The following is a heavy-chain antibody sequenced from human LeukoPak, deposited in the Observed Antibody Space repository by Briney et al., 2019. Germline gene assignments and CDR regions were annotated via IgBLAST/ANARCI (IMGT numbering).Heavy chain of an antibody. D-gene: IGHD5-24*01. CDR1: GFTFSSYA. CDR2: ISGSGGST. J-gene: IGHJ4*02. CDR3: AKPPRKRWLQFNYYFDY. Sequence: PGGSLRLSCAASGFTFSSYAMSWVRQAPGKGLEWVSAISGSGGSTYYADSVKGRFTISRDNSKNTLYLQMNSLRAEDTAVYYCAKPPRKRWLQFNYYFDYWGQGTLVTVSS. V-gene: IGHV3-23*01.